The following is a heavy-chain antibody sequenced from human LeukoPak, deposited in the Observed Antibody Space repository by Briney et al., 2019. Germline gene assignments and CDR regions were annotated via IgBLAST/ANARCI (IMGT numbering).Heavy chain of an antibody. J-gene: IGHJ6*02. CDR3: ARDPTPYYYDSSGYYYYYGMDV. V-gene: IGHV4-59*01. Sequence: PSETLSLTCTVSGGSISSYYWSWIRQPAGKGLEWIGYIYYSGSTNYNPSLKSRVTISVDTSKNQFSLKLSSVTAADTAVYYCARDPTPYYYDSSGYYYYYGMDVWGQGTTVTVSS. CDR2: IYYSGST. D-gene: IGHD3-22*01. CDR1: GGSISSYY.